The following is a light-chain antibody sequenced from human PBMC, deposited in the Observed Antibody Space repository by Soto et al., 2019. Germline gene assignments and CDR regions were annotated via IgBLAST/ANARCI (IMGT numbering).Light chain of an antibody. Sequence: QSVLPQPPSASGTPGQRVTISCSGSSSNIGSNTVNWYQQLPGTAPKLLIYSNNQRPSGVPDLFSGAKSGTSASLAISGLQSEDEADYYCAAWDDSLNGPYVCGTGTKVTVL. CDR2: SNN. CDR3: AAWDDSLNGPYV. J-gene: IGLJ1*01. V-gene: IGLV1-44*01. CDR1: SSNIGSNT.